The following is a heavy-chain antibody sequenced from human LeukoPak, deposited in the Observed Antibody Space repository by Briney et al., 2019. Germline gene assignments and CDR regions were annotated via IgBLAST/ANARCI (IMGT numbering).Heavy chain of an antibody. D-gene: IGHD5-18*01. J-gene: IGHJ3*02. CDR1: GGSISSYY. V-gene: IGHV4-4*07. Sequence: SETLSLTCTVSGGSISSYYWSWLRQPAGKGLEWVGRIYTSGSTNYNPSLKSRVTMSVDTSKNQFSLKLSSVTAADTAVYYCARGRYSYGYGDAFDIWGQGTMVTVSS. CDR3: ARGRYSYGYGDAFDI. CDR2: IYTSGST.